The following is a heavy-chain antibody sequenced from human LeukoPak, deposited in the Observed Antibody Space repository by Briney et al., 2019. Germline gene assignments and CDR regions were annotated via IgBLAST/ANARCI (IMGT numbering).Heavy chain of an antibody. J-gene: IGHJ3*02. V-gene: IGHV3-23*01. CDR1: GFTFSSYG. CDR2: ISGSGGST. Sequence: WGSLRLSCAASGFTFSSYGMSWVRQAPGKGLEWVSAISGSGGSTYYADSVKGRFTISRDNSKNPLYLQMNSLRAEDTAVYYCAPIRPIAAAGKDAFDIWGQGTMVTVSS. CDR3: APIRPIAAAGKDAFDI. D-gene: IGHD6-13*01.